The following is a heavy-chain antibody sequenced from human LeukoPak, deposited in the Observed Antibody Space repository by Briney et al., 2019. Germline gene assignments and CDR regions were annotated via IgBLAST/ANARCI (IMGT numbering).Heavy chain of an antibody. Sequence: QTGGSLRLSCAASGFTFSSYGMHWVRQAPGKGLEWVAVISYDGSNKYYADSVKGRFTFSRDNSKNTLYLQMNSLRVEDTAVYYCARDDYSNNNYYWWFDPRGQGTLVTVSS. D-gene: IGHD2-2*01. CDR1: GFTFSSYG. J-gene: IGHJ5*02. CDR2: ISYDGSNK. V-gene: IGHV3-30*03. CDR3: ARDDYSNNNYYWWFDP.